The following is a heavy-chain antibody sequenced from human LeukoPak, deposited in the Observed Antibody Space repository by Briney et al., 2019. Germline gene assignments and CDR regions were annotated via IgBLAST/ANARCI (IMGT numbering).Heavy chain of an antibody. D-gene: IGHD4-17*01. CDR2: INPNSGGT. Sequence: GASVKVSCKASGSTFTGYYMHWVRQAPGQGLEWMGWINPNSGGTNYAQKFQGRVTMTRDTSISTAYMELSRLRSDDTAVYYCAIRHDYGDYGEYFQHWGQGTLVTVSS. CDR1: GSTFTGYY. J-gene: IGHJ1*01. CDR3: AIRHDYGDYGEYFQH. V-gene: IGHV1-2*02.